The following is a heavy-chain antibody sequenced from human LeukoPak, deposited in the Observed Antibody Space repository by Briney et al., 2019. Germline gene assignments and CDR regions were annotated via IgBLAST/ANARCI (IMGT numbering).Heavy chain of an antibody. CDR3: VRESLSGGGDY. J-gene: IGHJ4*02. V-gene: IGHV3-7*05. D-gene: IGHD3-10*01. CDR1: GFAFSRYW. Sequence: GGSLRLSCAASGFAFSRYWMIWVRQAPGKGLEWVANIKEDGSEKYYVDSVKGRFIISRDNAKNSVFLQMNSLGAEDTAVYYCVRESLSGGGDYWGQGTLVTVSS. CDR2: IKEDGSEK.